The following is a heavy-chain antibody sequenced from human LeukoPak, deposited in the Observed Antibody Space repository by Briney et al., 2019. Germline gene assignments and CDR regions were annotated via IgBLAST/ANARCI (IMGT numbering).Heavy chain of an antibody. CDR2: ISAYNGNT. D-gene: IGHD4-23*01. CDR1: GYMFTSYG. J-gene: IGHJ4*02. V-gene: IGHV1-18*01. CDR3: ARVGTTVLTLGSPPHDY. Sequence: GASVKVSCKASGYMFTSYGISWVRQAPGQGLEWMGWISAYNGNTNYTQKLQGRVTMTTDTSTSTAYMELRSLRSDDTAVFYCARVGTTVLTLGSPPHDYWGQGTLVTVSS.